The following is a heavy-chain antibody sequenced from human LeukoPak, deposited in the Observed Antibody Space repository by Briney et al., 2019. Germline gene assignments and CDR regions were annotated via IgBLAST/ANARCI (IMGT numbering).Heavy chain of an antibody. D-gene: IGHD3-22*01. V-gene: IGHV3-23*01. CDR2: ISGSGGST. CDR1: GFTFSSYA. J-gene: IGHJ4*02. Sequence: GSLRLSCAASGFTFSSYAMSWVRQAPGKGLEWVSAISGSGGSTYYADSVKGRFTISRDNSKNTLYLQMDSLRAEDTAVYYCAKDYQPYYYDSTGDYWGQGTLVTVSS. CDR3: AKDYQPYYYDSTGDY.